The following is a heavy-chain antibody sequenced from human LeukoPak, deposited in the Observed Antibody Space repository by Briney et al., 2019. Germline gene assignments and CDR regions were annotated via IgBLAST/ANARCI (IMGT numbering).Heavy chain of an antibody. CDR1: GFTFSSYG. V-gene: IGHV3-33*03. Sequence: GGSLRLSCAASGFTFSSYGMHWVRQAPGKGLEWVAVIWYDGSNKYYADSVKGRFTISRDNAKNSLYLQMNSLRAEDTALYYCAQGATGYWGQGTLVTVSS. D-gene: IGHD1-26*01. CDR3: AQGATGY. J-gene: IGHJ4*02. CDR2: IWYDGSNK.